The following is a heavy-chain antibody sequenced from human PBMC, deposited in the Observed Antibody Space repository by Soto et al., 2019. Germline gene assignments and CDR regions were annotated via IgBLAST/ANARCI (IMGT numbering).Heavy chain of an antibody. Sequence: QVQLQESGPGLVKPSQTLSLTCTVSGGSISSGNYYWSWIRQPPGKGLEWIGFISYSGSTYYNASLKSRVTISVDMSKNPFSLNLNSVTAAETAVYYCATMGTPATGLYYFDYWGQGTLVTVSS. V-gene: IGHV4-30-4*01. D-gene: IGHD1-7*01. CDR1: GGSISSGNYY. CDR3: ATMGTPATGLYYFDY. CDR2: ISYSGST. J-gene: IGHJ4*02.